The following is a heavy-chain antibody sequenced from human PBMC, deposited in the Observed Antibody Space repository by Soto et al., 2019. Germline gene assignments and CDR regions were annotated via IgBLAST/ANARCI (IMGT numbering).Heavy chain of an antibody. J-gene: IGHJ4*02. CDR1: GYTFTSYD. D-gene: IGHD1-7*01. CDR3: ARERTGPNYFDY. Sequence: QVQLVQSGAEVKKPGASVKVSCKASGYTFTSYDINWVRQSTGQGLEWMGWMNPNSGNTAYAQKFQGRVTMTRNTSISTAYMELSSLRSEDTAVYYCARERTGPNYFDYWGQGTLVTVSS. V-gene: IGHV1-8*01. CDR2: MNPNSGNT.